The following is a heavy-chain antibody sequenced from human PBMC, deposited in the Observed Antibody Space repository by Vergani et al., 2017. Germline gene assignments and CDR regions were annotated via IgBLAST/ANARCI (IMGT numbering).Heavy chain of an antibody. Sequence: QVQLQESGLGLVKPSETLSLTCTVSGGSISSYYWSWIRQPPGKGLEWIGYIYYSGSTNYNPSLKSRVTISVDTSKNQFSLKLSSVTAADTAVYYCARASGSYSPNWFDPWGQGTLVTVSS. D-gene: IGHD1-26*01. CDR3: ARASGSYSPNWFDP. J-gene: IGHJ5*02. V-gene: IGHV4-59*01. CDR1: GGSISSYY. CDR2: IYYSGST.